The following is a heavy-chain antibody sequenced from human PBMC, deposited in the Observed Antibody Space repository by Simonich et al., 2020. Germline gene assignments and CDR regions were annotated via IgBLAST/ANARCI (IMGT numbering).Heavy chain of an antibody. J-gene: IGHJ6*02. CDR1: GFTFSSYS. CDR3: ARWIAVAGTGAYGMDV. V-gene: IGHV3-21*01. Sequence: EVQLVESGGGLVKPGGSLRLSCAASGFTFSSYSMNWVRQAPGKGVEWVSSISSSSSYIYYADTVKSRFTISRDNAKNSLYLQMNSLRAEDTAVYYCARWIAVAGTGAYGMDVWGQGTTVTVSS. D-gene: IGHD6-19*01. CDR2: ISSSSSYI.